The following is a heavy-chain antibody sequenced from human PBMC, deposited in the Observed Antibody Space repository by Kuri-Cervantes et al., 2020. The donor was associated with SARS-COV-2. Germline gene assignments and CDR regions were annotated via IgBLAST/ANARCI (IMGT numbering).Heavy chain of an antibody. J-gene: IGHJ2*01. Sequence: GESLKISCAASGFTFSSYSMNWVRQAPGRGLEWVSYISSSSTIYYADSVKGRFTISRDNAKNSLYLQMNSLRDEDTAVYYCARDLTDYHRSGDWYFDLWGRGTLVTVSS. CDR1: GFTFSSYS. CDR3: ARDLTDYHRSGDWYFDL. D-gene: IGHD5-12*01. V-gene: IGHV3-48*02. CDR2: ISSSSTI.